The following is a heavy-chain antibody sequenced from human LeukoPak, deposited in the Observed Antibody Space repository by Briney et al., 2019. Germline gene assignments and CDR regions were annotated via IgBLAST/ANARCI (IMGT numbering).Heavy chain of an antibody. CDR1: GYTFTDYY. V-gene: IGHV1-2*02. Sequence: ASVKVSCKASGYTFTDYYMHWVRQAPGQGLEWMGWIYPNSGGTNYAQKFQGRVTMTRDTSITTAYMELSRLRSDDTAVYYCATHRQEQKTHHAFDVWGQGTMVTVSS. D-gene: IGHD1-26*01. J-gene: IGHJ3*01. CDR3: ATHRQEQKTHHAFDV. CDR2: IYPNSGGT.